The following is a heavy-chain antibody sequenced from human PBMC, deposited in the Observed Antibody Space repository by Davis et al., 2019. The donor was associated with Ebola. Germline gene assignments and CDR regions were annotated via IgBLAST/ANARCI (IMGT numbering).Heavy chain of an antibody. CDR1: GFTFTNYW. CDR3: ARRRGFSSGWYVDY. J-gene: IGHJ4*02. V-gene: IGHV5-51*01. Sequence: GESLKISCKGSGFTFTNYWIGWVRQMPGKGLEWMGIIYVGDFDTRYSPSFEGQVTISVDKSISTAYLQWNSLKASDPAMYYCARRRGFSSGWYVDYWGQGTLVTVSS. CDR2: IYVGDFDT. D-gene: IGHD6-19*01.